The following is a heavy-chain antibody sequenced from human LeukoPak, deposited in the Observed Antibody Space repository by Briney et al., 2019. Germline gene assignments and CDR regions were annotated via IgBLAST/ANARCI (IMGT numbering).Heavy chain of an antibody. CDR1: GGSISGGGYS. CDR3: ARGGSRSYYYDSGSSRPTEFDY. D-gene: IGHD3-10*01. J-gene: IGHJ4*02. Sequence: SETLSLTCAVSGGSISGGGYSWSWIRQPPGKGMEWIGYIYHSGKTYYNPSLKSRVTISVDRSKNQFSLKLSSVTAADTAVYFCARGGSRSYYYDSGSSRPTEFDYWGQGTLVTVFS. CDR2: IYHSGKT. V-gene: IGHV4-30-2*01.